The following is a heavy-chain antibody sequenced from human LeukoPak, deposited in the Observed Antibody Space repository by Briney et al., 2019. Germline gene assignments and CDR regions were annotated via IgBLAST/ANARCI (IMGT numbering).Heavy chain of an antibody. D-gene: IGHD3-3*01. CDR3: ARGWSPEWLLKGPNAFDI. J-gene: IGHJ3*02. CDR1: GYTFTGYY. Sequence: ASVKVSCKASGYTFTGYYMHWVRQAPGQGLEWMGWINPNSGGTNYAQKFQGRVTMTRDTSISTAYMELSRLRSDDTAVYYCARGWSPEWLLKGPNAFDIWGQGTMVTVSS. V-gene: IGHV1-2*02. CDR2: INPNSGGT.